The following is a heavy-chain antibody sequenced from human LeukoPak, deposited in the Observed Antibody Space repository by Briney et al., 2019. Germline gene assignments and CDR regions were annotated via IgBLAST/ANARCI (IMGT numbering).Heavy chain of an antibody. J-gene: IGHJ4*02. CDR2: TNRDGSST. D-gene: IGHD3-3*01. V-gene: IGHV3-74*01. Sequence: GGSLRLSCAASGFTFSSYWMHWVRQAPGKGPVWVARTNRDGSSTAYADSVKGRFTISKDNAKNTLYLLMNSLRAEDTAVYYCARDSIEWYIFDYWGQGTLVTVSS. CDR1: GFTFSSYW. CDR3: ARDSIEWYIFDY.